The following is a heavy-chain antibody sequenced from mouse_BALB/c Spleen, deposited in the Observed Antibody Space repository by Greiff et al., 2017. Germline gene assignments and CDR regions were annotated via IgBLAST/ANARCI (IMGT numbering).Heavy chain of an antibody. Sequence: EVQLLESGPGLVKPSQSLSLTCTVTGYSITSDYAWNWIRQFPGNKLEWMGYISYSGSTSYNPSLKSRISITRDTSKNQFFLQLNSVTTEDTATYYCARETTVVPFAYWGQGTLVTVSA. CDR1: GYSITSDYA. J-gene: IGHJ3*01. D-gene: IGHD1-1*01. CDR3: ARETTVVPFAY. CDR2: ISYSGST. V-gene: IGHV3-2*02.